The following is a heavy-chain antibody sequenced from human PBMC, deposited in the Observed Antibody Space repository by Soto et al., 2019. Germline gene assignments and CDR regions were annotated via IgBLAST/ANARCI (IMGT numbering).Heavy chain of an antibody. V-gene: IGHV4-30-4*08. Sequence: LSLTCTVSGGSISSDYYHWTWVRQSPERGLEWIGYIHHSGSILYNPSLQSRVTISVDTSKNQFSLHLSSVTAADTAVYFCAREDDGGDSLDVWGQGTTVTVSS. D-gene: IGHD2-21*02. CDR2: IHHSGSI. CDR3: AREDDGGDSLDV. J-gene: IGHJ6*02. CDR1: GGSISSDYYH.